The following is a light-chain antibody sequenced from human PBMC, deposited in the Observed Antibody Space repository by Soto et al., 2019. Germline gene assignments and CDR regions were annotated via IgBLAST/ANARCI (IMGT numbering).Light chain of an antibody. J-gene: IGLJ1*01. Sequence: QLVLTQPASVSGSPGQSITISCTGTSSDVGGHNYVSWYQHHPGKAPKLVIYDVSSRPSGVSTRFSGSKSGNTASLSISGLQSDDEADYYCTSYTSSSSLDRYVFGTGTKLTVL. CDR3: TSYTSSSSLDRYV. V-gene: IGLV2-14*03. CDR2: DVS. CDR1: SSDVGGHNY.